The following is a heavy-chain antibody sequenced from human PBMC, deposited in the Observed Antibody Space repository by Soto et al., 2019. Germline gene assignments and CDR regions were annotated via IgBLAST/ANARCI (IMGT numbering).Heavy chain of an antibody. CDR1: GFTFSSYA. V-gene: IGHV3-21*01. CDR3: ARDLALAGNY. Sequence: GGSLRLSCAASGFTFSSYAMNWVRQTQEKGLEWVSSISSTSSYTHYSDSVKGRLTISRDNANNSLFLQMNSLRAEDTATYYCARDLALAGNYWGQGVLVTVSS. CDR2: ISSTSSYT. D-gene: IGHD6-19*01. J-gene: IGHJ4*02.